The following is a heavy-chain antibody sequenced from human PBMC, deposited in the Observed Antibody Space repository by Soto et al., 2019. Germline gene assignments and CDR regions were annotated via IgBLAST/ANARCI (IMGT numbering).Heavy chain of an antibody. CDR2: FNPDAGAT. D-gene: IGHD3-22*01. J-gene: IGHJ5*02. V-gene: IGHV1-46*01. CDR3: GRGVIVLIPVSEGDWFDP. CDR1: AYSFTTYH. Sequence: QVQLVQSGAEVKKPGASVTVSCKASAYSFTTYHIHWVRQAPGQGLEWMGLFNPDAGATNYAQRFQGKVRSTRDTSMPTRCRGMRCLTFFDMAVYYCGRGVIVLIPVSEGDWFDPWGQGTLGTVSS.